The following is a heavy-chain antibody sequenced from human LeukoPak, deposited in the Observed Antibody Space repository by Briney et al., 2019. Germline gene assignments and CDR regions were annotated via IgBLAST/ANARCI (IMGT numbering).Heavy chain of an antibody. V-gene: IGHV6-1*01. J-gene: IGHJ4*02. CDR2: AYYRSKWYI. D-gene: IGHD3-10*01. Sequence: SQTLSLTCAISGDSVSGSPAVWNWIRQSPSRGLEWLGRAYYRSKWYIDYAVSVKGRITITPDTSKNQFSLQLNSVTPEDTAVYYCARGAVRGGTNYHYWGQGTLVTVSS. CDR3: ARGAVRGGTNYHY. CDR1: GDSVSGSPAV.